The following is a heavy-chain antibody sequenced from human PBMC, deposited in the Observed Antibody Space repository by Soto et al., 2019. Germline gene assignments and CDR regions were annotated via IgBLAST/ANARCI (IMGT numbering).Heavy chain of an antibody. CDR1: GFTFNNYA. D-gene: IGHD6-19*01. Sequence: HPGGSLRLSCAASGFTFNNYAMSWVRLAPGKGLEWVSGISGSAANTCYPDYVKGRFTISRGNSQSTLYLQMNGLRAEDSAIYYCVKGIGASGCDDAFHIWGQGTMVTVSS. CDR3: VKGIGASGCDDAFHI. CDR2: ISGSAANT. J-gene: IGHJ3*02. V-gene: IGHV3-23*01.